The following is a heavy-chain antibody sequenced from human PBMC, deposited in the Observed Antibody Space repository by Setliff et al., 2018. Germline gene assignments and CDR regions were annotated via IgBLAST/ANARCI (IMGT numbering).Heavy chain of an antibody. CDR3: ARRGGSVVIQLPDY. V-gene: IGHV1-8*02. J-gene: IGHJ4*02. D-gene: IGHD5-18*01. CDR1: GYTFTSYD. CDR2: INPNSGNT. Sequence: VASVKVSCKASGYTFTSYDINWVRQATGQGLEWMGWINPNSGNTGYAQKFQGRVTMTRNSSISTAYMELSSLRFEDTAVYYCARRGGSVVIQLPDYWGQGTLVTVSS.